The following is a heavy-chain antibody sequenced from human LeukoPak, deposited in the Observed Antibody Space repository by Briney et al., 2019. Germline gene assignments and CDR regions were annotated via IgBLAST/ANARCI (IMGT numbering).Heavy chain of an antibody. CDR2: IGGSDGGT. D-gene: IGHD5-18*01. Sequence: GGSLRLSCAASGFTFSSYAMSWVRQAPGKGLEWVSLIGGSDGGTYYADSVKGRFTISRDNSKNTLYLQMNSLRAEDTAVYYCAKRDTARQYYFDYWGQGTLVTVSS. J-gene: IGHJ4*02. V-gene: IGHV3-23*01. CDR3: AKRDTARQYYFDY. CDR1: GFTFSSYA.